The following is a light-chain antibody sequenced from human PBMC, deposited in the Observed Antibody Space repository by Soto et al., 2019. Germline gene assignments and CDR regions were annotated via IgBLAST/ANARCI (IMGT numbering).Light chain of an antibody. CDR1: SSNIGSNY. V-gene: IGLV1-47*01. CDR2: RNN. Sequence: QSVLTQPPSASGTPGQTVIISCSGSSSNIGSNYLYWYQQLPGTAPKLLIFRNNQRPSGVPDRFSGSKSGTSASLAIRGLRSEDEADYYCSAWDDSLRGWVFGEGTKVTVL. CDR3: SAWDDSLRGWV. J-gene: IGLJ3*02.